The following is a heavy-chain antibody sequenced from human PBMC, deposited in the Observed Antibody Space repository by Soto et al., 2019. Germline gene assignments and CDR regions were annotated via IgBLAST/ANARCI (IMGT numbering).Heavy chain of an antibody. Sequence: SETMSLTCTVSGGCLNSYYWSWIRPPPGKGLERSGSLYYSRSTNYNPSLKSRGTISVDTSTNQFSLKLSSVSDADTSVYYCARMGGYSGSERPEIMGYYYYGRGVWGQGTTVTVSS. J-gene: IGHJ6*02. D-gene: IGHD5-12*01. CDR3: ARMGGYSGSERPEIMGYYYYGRGV. V-gene: IGHV4-59*01. CDR1: GGCLNSYY. CDR2: LYYSRST.